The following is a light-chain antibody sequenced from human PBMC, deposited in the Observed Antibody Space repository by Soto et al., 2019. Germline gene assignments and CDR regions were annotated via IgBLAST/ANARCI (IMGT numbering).Light chain of an antibody. V-gene: IGKV3-20*01. CDR1: QSVSSN. CDR2: GAS. CDR3: QHYGSSPRT. J-gene: IGKJ1*01. Sequence: EFVLTQSPYTLSFSPWERSTLSFMASQSVSSNLAWYQQKPGQAPRLLIYGASTRATGIPDRFSGSGSETDFTLTISRLEPEDFAVYYCQHYGSSPRTFGQGTKVDIK.